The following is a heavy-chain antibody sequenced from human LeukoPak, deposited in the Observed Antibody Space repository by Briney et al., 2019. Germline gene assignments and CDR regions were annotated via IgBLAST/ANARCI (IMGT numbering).Heavy chain of an antibody. CDR3: AKGSYSSSWYALDY. D-gene: IGHD6-13*01. CDR2: ISGSGGST. Sequence: GGSLRLSCAASGFTFSSYAMSWVRQAPGKGLEWVSAISGSGGSTYYADSEKGRFTISRDNSKNTLYLQMNSLRAEDTAVYYCAKGSYSSSWYALDYWGQGTLVTVSS. CDR1: GFTFSSYA. J-gene: IGHJ4*02. V-gene: IGHV3-23*01.